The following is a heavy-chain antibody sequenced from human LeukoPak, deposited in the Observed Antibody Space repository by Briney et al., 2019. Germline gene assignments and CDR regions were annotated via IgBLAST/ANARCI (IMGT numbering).Heavy chain of an antibody. Sequence: GGSLRLSCASSGFTFSSYSMAWVRQAPGMGPEWGSATDGSGGHKVYAGSVKGRFTISTDNSINTLYLQLNSLRADDTAVYYCAKERARGTEVADDFDPWGQGTLVTVSS. J-gene: IGHJ5*02. CDR3: AKERARGTEVADDFDP. D-gene: IGHD6-19*01. CDR2: TDGSGGHK. CDR1: GFTFSSYS. V-gene: IGHV3-23*01.